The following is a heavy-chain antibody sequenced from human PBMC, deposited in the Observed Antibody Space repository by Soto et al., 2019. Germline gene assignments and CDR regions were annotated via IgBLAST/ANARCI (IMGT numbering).Heavy chain of an antibody. D-gene: IGHD3-3*01. CDR2: ISYDGSNK. V-gene: IGHV3-30*18. CDR3: AKGLWSGCSPLDY. J-gene: IGHJ4*02. Sequence: GSLRLSCAASGCTLSSNGMHWVRQAPGKGLEWVAVISYDGSNKYYADSVKGRFTISRDNSKNTLYLQMNSLRTDDTAMYYRAKGLWSGCSPLDYWGQGTQVTVSS. CDR1: GCTLSSNG.